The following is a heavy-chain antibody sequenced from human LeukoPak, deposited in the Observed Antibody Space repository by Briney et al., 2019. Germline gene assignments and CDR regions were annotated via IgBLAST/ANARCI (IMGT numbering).Heavy chain of an antibody. CDR2: INHSGST. V-gene: IGHV4-34*01. D-gene: IGHD6-19*01. Sequence: SETLSLTCAVYGGSFSGYYWSWIRQPPGKGLEWIGEINHSGSTNYNPSLKSRVTMSVDTSKNQFSLKLSSVTAADTAVYYCARVSAVAGTFYYFDYWGQGTLVTVSS. CDR1: GGSFSGYY. CDR3: ARVSAVAGTFYYFDY. J-gene: IGHJ4*02.